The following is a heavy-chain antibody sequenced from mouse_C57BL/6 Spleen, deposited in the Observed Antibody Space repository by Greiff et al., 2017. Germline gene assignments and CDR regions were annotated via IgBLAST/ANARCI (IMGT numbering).Heavy chain of an antibody. CDR2: IRNKANNHAT. V-gene: IGHV6-6*01. D-gene: IGHD1-1*01. CDR3: TRPPLTTVVDYYAMDY. Sequence: EVKLQESGGGLVQPGGSMKLSCAASGFTFSDAWMDWVRQSPEKGLEWVAEIRNKANNHATYYAESVKGRFTISRDDSKSSVYLQMNSLRAEDTGIYYCTRPPLTTVVDYYAMDYWGQGTSVTVSS. CDR1: GFTFSDAW. J-gene: IGHJ4*01.